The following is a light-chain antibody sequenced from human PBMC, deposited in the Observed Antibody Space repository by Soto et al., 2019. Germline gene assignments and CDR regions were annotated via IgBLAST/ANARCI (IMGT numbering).Light chain of an antibody. CDR3: QQYYSTPVT. CDR1: QSVLYSSINKNY. CDR2: WAS. Sequence: DIVMTQSPDSLAVSLGERATINCKSSQSVLYSSINKNYLAWYQQKPGQPPKLLIYWASTRESGVPDRFSGSGSGTDFTLTISSLQAEDVAVYYCQQYYSTPVTLGQGTKLEIK. V-gene: IGKV4-1*01. J-gene: IGKJ2*01.